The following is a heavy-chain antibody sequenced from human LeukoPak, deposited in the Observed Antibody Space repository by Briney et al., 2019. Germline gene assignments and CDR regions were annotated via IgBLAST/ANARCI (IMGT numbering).Heavy chain of an antibody. CDR2: IKSDGIST. CDR1: GITFTSNW. J-gene: IGHJ4*02. V-gene: IGHV3-74*01. Sequence: GSLRLSCAASGITFTSNWHWVRQAPGKGLVWVSRIKSDGISTSYADSVKGRFTIFRDSAKNTLYLQMNSLRAEDTAVYFCAPIGVGYWGQGTLVTVSS. D-gene: IGHD2-8*01. CDR3: APIGVGY.